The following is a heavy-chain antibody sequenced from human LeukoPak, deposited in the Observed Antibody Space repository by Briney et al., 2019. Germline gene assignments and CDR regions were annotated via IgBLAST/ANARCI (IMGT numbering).Heavy chain of an antibody. CDR2: ISISSTI. CDR1: GFTFNSYH. Sequence: GRSLRLSCAASGFTFNSYHFNWVRQAPGKGLEWVSYISISSTIYYADSVKGRFTISRDDAKNSVYLQMNSLRAEDTAVYYCARTHERDLDYWGQGTLVTVSS. V-gene: IGHV3-48*01. CDR3: ARTHERDLDY. J-gene: IGHJ4*02.